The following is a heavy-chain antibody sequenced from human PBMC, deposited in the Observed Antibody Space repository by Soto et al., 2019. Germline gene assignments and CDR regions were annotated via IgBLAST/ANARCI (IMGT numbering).Heavy chain of an antibody. CDR1: GGTFSSYA. CDR2: IIPIFGTA. D-gene: IGHD6-19*01. V-gene: IGHV1-69*13. J-gene: IGHJ6*02. CDR3: ARLWDAGESSGWSYYYYYGMDV. Sequence: SVKVSCKASGGTFSSYAISWVRQAPGQGLEWMGGIIPIFGTANYAQKFQGRVTITADESTSTAYMELSSLGSEDTAVYYCARLWDAGESSGWSYYYYYGMDVWGQGTTVTVSS.